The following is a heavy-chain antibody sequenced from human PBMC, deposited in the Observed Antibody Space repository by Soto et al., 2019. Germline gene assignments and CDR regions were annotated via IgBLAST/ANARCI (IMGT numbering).Heavy chain of an antibody. CDR3: AKGEYYYDSSGYLYYYYGMDV. V-gene: IGHV3-30*18. D-gene: IGHD3-22*01. CDR2: ISYDGSNK. Sequence: QVQLVESGGGVVQPGRSLRLSCAASGFTFSSYGMHWVRQAPGKGLEWVAVISYDGSNKYYAESVKGRFTISRDNSKNTLYLQMNSLRAEDTAVYYCAKGEYYYDSSGYLYYYYGMDVWGQGTTVTVSS. CDR1: GFTFSSYG. J-gene: IGHJ6*02.